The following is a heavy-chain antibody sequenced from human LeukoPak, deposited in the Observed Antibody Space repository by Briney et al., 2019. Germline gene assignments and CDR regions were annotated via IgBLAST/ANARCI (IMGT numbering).Heavy chain of an antibody. CDR1: GYSFTNYW. D-gene: IGHD6-19*01. J-gene: IGHJ4*02. CDR2: IYPGDSDT. CDR3: ARRRYSSGWYVDYFDY. V-gene: IGHV5-51*01. Sequence: GESLKISCKGSGYSFTNYWIGWVRQMPGKGLEWMGIIYPGDSDTRYSPSFQGQVTISADKSISTAYLQWSSLKASDTAMYYCARRRYSSGWYVDYFDYWGQGTLVTVSS.